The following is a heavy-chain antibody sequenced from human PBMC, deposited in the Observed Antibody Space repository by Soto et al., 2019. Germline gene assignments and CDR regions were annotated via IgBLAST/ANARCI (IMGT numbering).Heavy chain of an antibody. CDR2: ISRSGSTI. CDR3: ARDRLYAFDI. Sequence: GGSLRLSCAASGFTFSSYSLNWVRQAPGKGLEWVSYISRSGSTIYYLDSVKGRFTISRDNAKNSLYLQMNSLRDEDTAVYYCARDRLYAFDIWGQGTMVTVSS. V-gene: IGHV3-48*02. J-gene: IGHJ3*02. CDR1: GFTFSSYS.